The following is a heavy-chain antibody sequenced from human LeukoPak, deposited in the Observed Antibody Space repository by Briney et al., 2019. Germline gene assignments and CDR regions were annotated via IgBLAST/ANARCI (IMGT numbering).Heavy chain of an antibody. Sequence: GGSLRLSCTVSGFTLSSDWMSWVRQAPGKGLEWVANIKKDGSEKYYVESVKGRFTISRDNAKNSLYLQMNSLRAEDTAVYYCARGRYSSRSGGYYFDLWGQGTLVTVSS. V-gene: IGHV3-7*01. CDR1: GFTLSSDW. D-gene: IGHD6-13*01. CDR2: IKKDGSEK. J-gene: IGHJ4*02. CDR3: ARGRYSSRSGGYYFDL.